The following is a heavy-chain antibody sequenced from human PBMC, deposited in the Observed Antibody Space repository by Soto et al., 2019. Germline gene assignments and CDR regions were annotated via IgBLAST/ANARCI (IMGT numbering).Heavy chain of an antibody. CDR3: ARGRGIAVAGTTPLGYGMDV. CDR1: GGSFSGYY. V-gene: IGHV4-34*01. Sequence: SETLSLTCAVYGGSFSGYYWSWIRQPPGKGLEWIGEINHSGSTNYNPSQKSRVTISVDTSKNHFSLKLSSVTAADTAVYYCARGRGIAVAGTTPLGYGMDVWGQGTTVTVS. CDR2: INHSGST. J-gene: IGHJ6*02. D-gene: IGHD6-19*01.